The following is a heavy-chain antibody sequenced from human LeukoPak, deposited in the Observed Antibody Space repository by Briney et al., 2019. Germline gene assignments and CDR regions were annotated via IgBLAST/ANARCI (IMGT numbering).Heavy chain of an antibody. D-gene: IGHD3-3*01. V-gene: IGHV4-4*02. CDR1: GDSLNTNTW. CDR3: AREIFGARAFQY. CDR2: IFHSGST. J-gene: IGHJ4*02. Sequence: TTSETLSLTCAVSGDSLNTNTWWSWVRRPPGKGLEWTGEIFHSGSTNYHPSLESRLTISMDKSKNSFSLRLTSVTAADTAVYYCAREIFGARAFQYWGQGILVTVSS.